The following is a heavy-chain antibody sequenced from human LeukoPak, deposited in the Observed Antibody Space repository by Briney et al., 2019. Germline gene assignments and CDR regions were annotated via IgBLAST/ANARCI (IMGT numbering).Heavy chain of an antibody. V-gene: IGHV6-1*01. D-gene: IGHD6-6*01. CDR1: GDSVSSNSAA. Sequence: SQTLSLTFAISGDSVSSNSAAWNWIRQSPARGLEWLGSTYYRSKWYNDYAVSVKSRITINPDTSMNQFSLQLNSVTPEDTAVYYCARGYSSSSVGYFQHWGQGTLVTVSS. J-gene: IGHJ1*01. CDR2: TYYRSKWYN. CDR3: ARGYSSSSVGYFQH.